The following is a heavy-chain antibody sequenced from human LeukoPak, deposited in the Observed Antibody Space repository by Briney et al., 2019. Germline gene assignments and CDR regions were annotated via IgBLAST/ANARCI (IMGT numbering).Heavy chain of an antibody. CDR1: GFTFSSYW. Sequence: PTGGSLRLSCAASGFTFSSYWMSWVRQAPGKGLEWVANIKQDGSEKYYVDSVKGRFTISRDNAKNSLYLQMNSLRAEDTAVYYCARARIAAGQKLGAYFDYWGQGTLVTVSS. D-gene: IGHD6-6*01. V-gene: IGHV3-7*01. CDR2: IKQDGSEK. J-gene: IGHJ4*02. CDR3: ARARIAAGQKLGAYFDY.